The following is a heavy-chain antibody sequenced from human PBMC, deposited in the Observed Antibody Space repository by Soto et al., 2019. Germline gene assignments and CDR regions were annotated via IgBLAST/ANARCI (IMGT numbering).Heavy chain of an antibody. V-gene: IGHV1-18*01. D-gene: IGHD3-10*01. Sequence: GASVKVSCKASGYTFTSYGISWVRQAHGQGLEWMGWISAYNGNTNYAQKLQGRVTMTTDTSTSTAYMELSSLRSEDTAVYYCARGSGDYYYYYMDVWGKGTTVTVSS. J-gene: IGHJ6*03. CDR2: ISAYNGNT. CDR1: GYTFTSYG. CDR3: ARGSGDYYYYYMDV.